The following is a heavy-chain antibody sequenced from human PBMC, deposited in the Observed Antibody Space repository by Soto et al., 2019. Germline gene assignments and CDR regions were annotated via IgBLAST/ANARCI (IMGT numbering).Heavy chain of an antibody. D-gene: IGHD3-22*01. Sequence: EASVKVSCKASGYTFTSYGISWVRQAPGQGLEWMGWISAYNGNTNYAQKLQGRVTITADESTSTAYMELSSLRSEDTAVYYCARGTSAFSGSSGYNDWFDPWGQGTLVTVSS. CDR3: ARGTSAFSGSSGYNDWFDP. CDR1: GYTFTSYG. J-gene: IGHJ5*02. V-gene: IGHV1-18*01. CDR2: ISAYNGNT.